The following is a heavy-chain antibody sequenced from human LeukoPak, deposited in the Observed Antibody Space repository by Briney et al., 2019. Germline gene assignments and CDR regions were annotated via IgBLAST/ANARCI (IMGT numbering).Heavy chain of an antibody. CDR3: ARDGSIAARLTYYYYMDV. CDR1: GYTFTGYY. CDR2: INANSGGT. Sequence: ASVKVSCKASGYTFTGYYMHWVRQAPGQGLEWMGWINANSGGTNYAQKFQGRVTMTRDTSISTAYMELSRLRSDDTAVYYCARDGSIAARLTYYYYMDVWGKGTTVTVSS. D-gene: IGHD6-6*01. V-gene: IGHV1-2*02. J-gene: IGHJ6*03.